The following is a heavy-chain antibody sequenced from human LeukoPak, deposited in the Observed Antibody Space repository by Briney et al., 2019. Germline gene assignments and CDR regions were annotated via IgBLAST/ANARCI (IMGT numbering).Heavy chain of an antibody. CDR1: GYSLTSYW. Sequence: GESLRISCKGSGYSLTSYWIGWVRQMPGKGLEWMGIIYPGDSDTRYSPSFQGQVTISADKSISTAYLQWSSLKASDTAMYYCARPAGIQLWPLDYWGQGTLVTVSS. J-gene: IGHJ4*02. V-gene: IGHV5-51*01. CDR3: ARPAGIQLWPLDY. CDR2: IYPGDSDT. D-gene: IGHD5-18*01.